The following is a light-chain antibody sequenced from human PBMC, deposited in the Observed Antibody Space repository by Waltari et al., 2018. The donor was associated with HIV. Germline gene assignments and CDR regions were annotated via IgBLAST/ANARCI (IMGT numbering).Light chain of an antibody. CDR2: EVS. CDR3: SSYTMDYYV. Sequence: QSALTQPASMSGSPGQSITISCTGTSSAVGAFHYVSWYQQHPGKAPKLIIFEVSSRPSGVSNRFSGSKSGSTASLTISGLQAEDEADYYCSSYTMDYYVFGTGTKVTVL. J-gene: IGLJ1*01. CDR1: SSAVGAFHY. V-gene: IGLV2-14*03.